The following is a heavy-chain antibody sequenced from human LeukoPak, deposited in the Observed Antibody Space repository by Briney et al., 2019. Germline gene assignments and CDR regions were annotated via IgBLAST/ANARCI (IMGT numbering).Heavy chain of an antibody. Sequence: SETLSLTCTVSGGSISSYYWSWLRQPPGKGLEWIGYIYYSGSTNYNPSLKSRVTISVDTSKNQFSLKLSSVTAADTAVYYCARLDWYFDLWGRGTLVTVSS. J-gene: IGHJ2*01. V-gene: IGHV4-59*08. CDR3: ARLDWYFDL. CDR2: IYYSGST. CDR1: GGSISSYY.